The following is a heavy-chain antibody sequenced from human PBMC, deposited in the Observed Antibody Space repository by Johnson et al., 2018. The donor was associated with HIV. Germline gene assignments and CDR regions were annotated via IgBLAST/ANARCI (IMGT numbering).Heavy chain of an antibody. CDR2: IRYDGSNK. J-gene: IGHJ3*02. CDR3: AKDRGGAYCGGDCYGAFDI. CDR1: AFTFSSYG. D-gene: IGHD2-21*02. Sequence: QVQLLESGGGVVQPGGSLRLSCAASAFTFSSYGMHWVRQAPGKGLEWVAFIRYDGSNKYYADSVKGRFPLSRDNSKNTLFLQMNSLRTEDTAVYYCAKDRGGAYCGGDCYGAFDIWGQGTMVTVSS. V-gene: IGHV3-30*02.